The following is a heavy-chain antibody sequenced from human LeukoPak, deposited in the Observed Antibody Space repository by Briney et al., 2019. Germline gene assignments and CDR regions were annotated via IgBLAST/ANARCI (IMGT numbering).Heavy chain of an antibody. V-gene: IGHV5-51*01. CDR3: GRTSSGYAFDI. CDR2: IYPGDSDT. J-gene: IGHJ3*02. CDR1: GYIFAGYW. D-gene: IGHD1-26*01. Sequence: GESLKISCKGSGYIFAGYWIGWVRQMPGKGLEWMAIIYPGDSDTRYSPSFQGQVTISADKSISTAYLQWSSLKASDTAMYYCGRTSSGYAFDIWGLGTMVTVSS.